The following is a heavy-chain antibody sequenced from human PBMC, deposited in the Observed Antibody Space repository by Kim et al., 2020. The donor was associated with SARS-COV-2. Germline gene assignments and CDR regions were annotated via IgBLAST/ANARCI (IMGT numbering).Heavy chain of an antibody. D-gene: IGHD6-19*01. CDR3: ARFIAGAAFDY. CDR2: K. Sequence: KSYADSGKGRFTISRDNSKESVDLQMNSLRAEDTAVYYCARFIAGAAFDYWGQGTLVTVSS. V-gene: IGHV3-30*01. J-gene: IGHJ4*02.